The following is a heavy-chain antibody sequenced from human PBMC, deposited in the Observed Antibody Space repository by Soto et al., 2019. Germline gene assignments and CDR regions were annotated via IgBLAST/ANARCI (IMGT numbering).Heavy chain of an antibody. CDR2: IYYSGST. Sequence: PSETLSLTCTVSGGSISSYYWSWIRQPPGKGLEWIGYIYYSGSTNYNPSLKSRVTISVDTSKNQFSLKLSSVTAADTAVYYCARDDRGYYGSGSYFPYYYVMDFWGQGTTVTVSS. CDR1: GGSISSYY. D-gene: IGHD3-10*01. J-gene: IGHJ6*02. V-gene: IGHV4-59*01. CDR3: ARDDRGYYGSGSYFPYYYVMDF.